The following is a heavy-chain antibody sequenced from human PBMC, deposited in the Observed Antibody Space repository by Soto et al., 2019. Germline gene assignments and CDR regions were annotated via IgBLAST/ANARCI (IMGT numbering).Heavy chain of an antibody. Sequence: ASVKVSCKASGYTFTSYAMHWVRQAPGQRLEWMGWINAGNANTKYSQKFQGRVAITRDTSASTAYMELSSLRSEDTAVYYCARGPLRNWFDPWGQGTLVTVSS. V-gene: IGHV1-3*01. CDR1: GYTFTSYA. CDR3: ARGPLRNWFDP. J-gene: IGHJ5*02. CDR2: INAGNANT.